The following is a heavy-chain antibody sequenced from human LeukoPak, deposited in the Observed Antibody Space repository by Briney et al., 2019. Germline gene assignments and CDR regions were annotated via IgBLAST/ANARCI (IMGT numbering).Heavy chain of an antibody. Sequence: PGGSLRLSCAASGFTFSSYAMSWVRQAPGKGLEWVSDISGSGGSTYYADSVKGRFTISRDNSKNTLYLQMNSLRAEDTAVYYCAKSALWLSLYWYFDLWGRGTLVTVSS. CDR1: GFTFSSYA. V-gene: IGHV3-23*01. J-gene: IGHJ2*01. CDR3: AKSALWLSLYWYFDL. CDR2: ISGSGGST. D-gene: IGHD5-18*01.